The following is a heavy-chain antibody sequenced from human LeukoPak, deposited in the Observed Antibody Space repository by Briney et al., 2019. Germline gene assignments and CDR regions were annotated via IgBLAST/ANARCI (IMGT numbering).Heavy chain of an antibody. Sequence: PGGTLRLSCAASGFTFNRYGMSWVRQAPGKGLEWIGSLSHSGSTYYNPSLKSRVTISVDTSKNQFSLRLRSVTAADTAVYYCARGRPAATPMDYWGQGMLVTVSS. CDR2: LSHSGST. D-gene: IGHD2-2*01. CDR3: ARGRPAATPMDY. CDR1: GFTFNRYG. J-gene: IGHJ4*02. V-gene: IGHV4-38-2*01.